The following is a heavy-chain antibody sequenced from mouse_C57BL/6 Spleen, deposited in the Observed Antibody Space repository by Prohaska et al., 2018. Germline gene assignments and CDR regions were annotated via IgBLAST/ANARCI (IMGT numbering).Heavy chain of an antibody. Sequence: GAELVKPGASVKLSCKASGYTFTSYWMHWVKQRPGQGLEWIGMIHPNSGSTNYNEKFKSKATLTVDKSSSTAYMQLSSLTSEDSAVYYCARSANGSWFAYWGQGNLVTVAA. V-gene: IGHV1-64*01. CDR2: IHPNSGST. J-gene: IGHJ3*01. D-gene: IGHD1-2*01. CDR3: ARSANGSWFAY. CDR1: GYTFTSYW.